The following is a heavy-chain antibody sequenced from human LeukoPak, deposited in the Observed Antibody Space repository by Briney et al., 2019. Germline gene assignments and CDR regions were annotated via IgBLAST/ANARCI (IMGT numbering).Heavy chain of an antibody. D-gene: IGHD4-17*01. Sequence: GGSLRLSCTDSGFSGTFYGMHWVRQAPGKGLEWLAVITDGGSKKYYGDSVKGRFTISRDNSKHTLYLQMNSLRGEDTAVYYCAKDDGGDYVGLDYWGQGTLVTVSS. CDR2: ITDGGSKK. J-gene: IGHJ4*02. CDR3: AKDDGGDYVGLDY. V-gene: IGHV3-30*18. CDR1: GFSGTFYG.